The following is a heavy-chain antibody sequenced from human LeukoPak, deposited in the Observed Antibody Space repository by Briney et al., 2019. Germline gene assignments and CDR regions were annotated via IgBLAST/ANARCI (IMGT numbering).Heavy chain of an antibody. J-gene: IGHJ4*02. Sequence: GGSLRLSCAASGFTVSSNYMSWVRQAPGKGLEWVSVIYSGGATYYADSVKGRFTISRDNSKNTLYLQMNSLRAEDTAVYYCATAGRYNWNDGGPLDYWGQGTLVTVSS. CDR1: GFTVSSNY. CDR2: IYSGGAT. V-gene: IGHV3-53*01. CDR3: ATAGRYNWNDGGPLDY. D-gene: IGHD1-1*01.